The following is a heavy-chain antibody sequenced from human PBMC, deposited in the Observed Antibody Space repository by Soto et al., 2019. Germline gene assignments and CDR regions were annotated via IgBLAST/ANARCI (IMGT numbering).Heavy chain of an antibody. CDR1: GFTFSNAW. CDR3: TTAVVAAASDFDY. J-gene: IGHJ4*02. D-gene: IGHD6-13*01. Sequence: EVQLVESGGGLVKPGGSLRLSCAASGFTFSNAWMNWVRQAPGKGLEWVGRIKSKTDGGTTDYAAPVKGRFTISRDDSKNTLYLQMNGLKTEDTAVYYCTTAVVAAASDFDYWGQGTLVTVSS. V-gene: IGHV3-15*07. CDR2: IKSKTDGGTT.